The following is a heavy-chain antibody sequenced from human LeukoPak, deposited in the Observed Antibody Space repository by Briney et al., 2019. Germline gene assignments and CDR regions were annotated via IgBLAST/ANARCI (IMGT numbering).Heavy chain of an antibody. CDR2: ISGSGGST. Sequence: GGSLRLSCAASGFSFSSYAMSWVRQAPGKGPEWVSAISGSGGSTYYADSVKGRFTISRDNSKNTLYLQMNSLRAEDTAVYYCAKQTYFWSGFDYWGQGTLVTVSS. V-gene: IGHV3-23*01. D-gene: IGHD3-3*01. J-gene: IGHJ4*02. CDR1: GFSFSSYA. CDR3: AKQTYFWSGFDY.